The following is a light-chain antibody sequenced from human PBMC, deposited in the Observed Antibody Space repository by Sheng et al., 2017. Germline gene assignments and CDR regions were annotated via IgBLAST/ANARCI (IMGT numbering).Light chain of an antibody. CDR1: SSDVGGYNY. Sequence: QSALTQPRSVSGSPGQSVTISCTGTSSDVGGYNYVSWYQQHPGKAPKLLIYDVTNRPSGISNRFSGSKSGNTASLTISGLQTDDEADYYCNSHTSATTWVFGGGTKVTVL. V-gene: IGLV2-14*03. CDR2: DVT. CDR3: NSHTSATTWV. J-gene: IGLJ3*02.